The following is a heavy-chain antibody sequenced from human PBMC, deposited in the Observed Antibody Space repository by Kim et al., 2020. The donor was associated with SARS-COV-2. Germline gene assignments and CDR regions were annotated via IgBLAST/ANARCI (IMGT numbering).Heavy chain of an antibody. CDR1: GFTFSSYA. J-gene: IGHJ4*02. CDR3: AKAKYPIAAAGTDYFDY. Sequence: GGSLRLSCAASGFTFSSYAMSWVRQAPGKGLEWVSAISGSGGSTYYADSVKGRFTISRDNSKNTLYLQMNSLRAEDTAVYYCAKAKYPIAAAGTDYFDYWGQGTLVTVSS. CDR2: ISGSGGST. V-gene: IGHV3-23*01. D-gene: IGHD6-13*01.